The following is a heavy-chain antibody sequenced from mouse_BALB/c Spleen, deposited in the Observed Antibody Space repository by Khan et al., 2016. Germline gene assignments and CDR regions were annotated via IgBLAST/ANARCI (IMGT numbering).Heavy chain of an antibody. CDR1: GYTFTNYG. V-gene: IGHV9-1*02. D-gene: IGHD2-12*01. J-gene: IGHJ3*01. CDR3: ACAVLTTSGASAY. Sequence: QIQLVQSGPELKKPGETVKISCKASGYTFTNYGMNWVKQAPGKGLKWMGCINTYTGEPTYADDFKGRFAFSLDTSASTAYLQINFLKNADMATYFDACAVLTTSGASAYWGQGTLVTVSA. CDR2: INTYTGEP.